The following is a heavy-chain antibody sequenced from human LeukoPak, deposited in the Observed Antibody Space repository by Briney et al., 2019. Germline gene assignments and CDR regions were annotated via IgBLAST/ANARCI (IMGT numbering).Heavy chain of an antibody. CDR1: GYTFTSYG. CDR3: AREMRGTMDV. CDR2: ISAYNGNT. Sequence: ASVKVSCKASGYTFTSYGISWVRQAPGQGLEWMGWISAYNGNTNYAQKLQGRVTMTTDTSTNTGFMELRSLSSDDTAVYYCAREMRGTMDVWGKGTTVIISS. D-gene: IGHD1-26*01. V-gene: IGHV1-18*01. J-gene: IGHJ6*04.